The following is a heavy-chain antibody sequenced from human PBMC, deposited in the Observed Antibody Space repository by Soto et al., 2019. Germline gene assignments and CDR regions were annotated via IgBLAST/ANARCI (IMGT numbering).Heavy chain of an antibody. Sequence: GGSLRLSCAACGFTFGDYGMSWVRQAPGKGLEWVSGINWNGGSTGYADSVKGRFTIYRGNAKNSLYLQMNSLRAEDTALYYCARVRYFELYDAFDIWGQGTMVTVSS. CDR1: GFTFGDYG. D-gene: IGHD3-9*01. CDR3: ARVRYFELYDAFDI. V-gene: IGHV3-20*04. CDR2: INWNGGST. J-gene: IGHJ3*02.